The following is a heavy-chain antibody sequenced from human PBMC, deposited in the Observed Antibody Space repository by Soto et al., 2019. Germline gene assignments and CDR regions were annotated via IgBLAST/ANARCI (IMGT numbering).Heavy chain of an antibody. Sequence: QVQLQESGPGLVKPSQTLSLTCTVSGGSISSGGYYWSWIRQHPGKGLEWIGYIFYSGSTYYNPSHKRRFTISVDTSKNQFSLKLSSVTAADTAVYYCASYQQSYAFDIWGQGTMVTVSS. D-gene: IGHD2-2*01. CDR2: IFYSGST. J-gene: IGHJ3*02. CDR3: ASYQQSYAFDI. CDR1: GGSISSGGYY. V-gene: IGHV4-31*03.